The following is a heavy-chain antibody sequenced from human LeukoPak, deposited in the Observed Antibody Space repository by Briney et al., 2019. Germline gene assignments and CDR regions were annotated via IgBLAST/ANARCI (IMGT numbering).Heavy chain of an antibody. Sequence: PGGSLRLSCAASGFTFSSYSMNWVRQAPGKGLEWVSYINSRSSSIDYAGSVKGRFTISRDNAKNSLYLQMNSLRAEDTAVYYCARDRIQLWLLDYWGQGTLVTVSS. D-gene: IGHD5-18*01. J-gene: IGHJ4*02. CDR1: GFTFSSYS. CDR3: ARDRIQLWLLDY. CDR2: INSRSSSI. V-gene: IGHV3-48*04.